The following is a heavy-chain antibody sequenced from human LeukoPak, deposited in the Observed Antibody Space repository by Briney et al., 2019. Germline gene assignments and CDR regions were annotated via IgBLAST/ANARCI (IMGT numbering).Heavy chain of an antibody. CDR1: GFTLSRHY. Sequence: GGSLRLSCAASGFTLSRHYMSWVRQAPGKGLEGVANIKQDGSDKFYVDSVRGRFTISRDNGKNSVFLQMNSLRAEDTAVYYCAREGITAAGDDAFDIWGQGTMVTVSS. V-gene: IGHV3-7*01. CDR2: IKQDGSDK. J-gene: IGHJ3*02. CDR3: AREGITAAGDDAFDI. D-gene: IGHD6-13*01.